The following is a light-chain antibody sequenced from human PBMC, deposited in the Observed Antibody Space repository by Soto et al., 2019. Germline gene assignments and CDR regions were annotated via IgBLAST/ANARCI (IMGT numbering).Light chain of an antibody. J-gene: IGKJ1*01. Sequence: DIQMTQSPSTLSASVGDRVTITCRSSQSISSWLAWYQQKPGKAPKLLIYKASSLEGGVPSRFSGSGSGTEFTLTISSLQPDDFATYYCQQYNSYWPFGQGTKVEIQ. CDR1: QSISSW. V-gene: IGKV1-5*03. CDR3: QQYNSYWP. CDR2: KAS.